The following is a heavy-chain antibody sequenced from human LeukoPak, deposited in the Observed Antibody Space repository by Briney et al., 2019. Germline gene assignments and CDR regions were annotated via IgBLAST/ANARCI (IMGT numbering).Heavy chain of an antibody. CDR2: INSDGSTT. V-gene: IGHV3-74*01. J-gene: IGHJ4*02. D-gene: IGHD4-17*01. CDR1: GFTFSSYW. CDR3: AVPATTETTDYFDY. Sequence: GGSLRLSCAASGFTFSSYWMHWVRQAPGKGLVWVSHINSDGSTTTYADSVKGRFTISRDNAKNTLYLQMNSLRAEDMAVYYCAVPATTETTDYFDYWGQGILVTVSS.